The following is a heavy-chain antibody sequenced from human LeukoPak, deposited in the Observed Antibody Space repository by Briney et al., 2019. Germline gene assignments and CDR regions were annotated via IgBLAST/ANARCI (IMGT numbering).Heavy chain of an antibody. Sequence: SQTLSLTCIVSGVSISSGSYYWSWIRQPAGKGLEWIGRIYTSGSTNYNPSLKSRVTISVDTSKNQFSLKLRSVTAADTAVYYCARGRGARYCSSTSCLSPFDYWGQGTLVTVSS. CDR2: IYTSGST. CDR3: ARGRGARYCSSTSCLSPFDY. J-gene: IGHJ4*02. V-gene: IGHV4-61*02. CDR1: GVSISSGSYY. D-gene: IGHD2-2*01.